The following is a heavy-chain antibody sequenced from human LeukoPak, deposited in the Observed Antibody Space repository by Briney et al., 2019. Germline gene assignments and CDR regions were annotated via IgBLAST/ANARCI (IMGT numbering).Heavy chain of an antibody. CDR1: GYTFTNYY. V-gene: IGHV1-46*01. J-gene: IGHJ4*02. CDR2: INPDGGST. D-gene: IGHD1-26*01. CDR3: ARDRSIVGATPYFDY. Sequence: ASVKVSCKASGYTFTNYYMHWVRQAPGQGLEWMGVINPDGGSTTYAQKFQGRVTMTRDTSTRTVYMDPSSLRSEDTAVYYCARDRSIVGATPYFDYWGQGTLVTVSS.